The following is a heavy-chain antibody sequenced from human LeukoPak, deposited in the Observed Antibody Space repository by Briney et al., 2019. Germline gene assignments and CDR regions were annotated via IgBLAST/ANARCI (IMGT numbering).Heavy chain of an antibody. J-gene: IGHJ5*02. D-gene: IGHD3-10*01. Sequence: ETSETLSLTCTVSGGSISSSSYYWGWIRQPPGKGLEWIGSIYYSGSTYYNPSLKSRVTISVDTSKNQFSLKLSSETAADTAVYYCARHRRFGELCFDPWGQGTLVTVSS. CDR1: GGSISSSSYY. CDR2: IYYSGST. V-gene: IGHV4-39*01. CDR3: ARHRRFGELCFDP.